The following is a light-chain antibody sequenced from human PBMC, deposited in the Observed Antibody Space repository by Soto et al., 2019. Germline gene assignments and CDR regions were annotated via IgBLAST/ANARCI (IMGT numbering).Light chain of an antibody. CDR3: SSYTGGSTSYV. Sequence: QSLLTHSASVSGSPGQSITISCTGTSSDVGAYKYVSWHQQHPGKAPKLMIYDVSDRPSGVSDRFSGSKSGNTASLTISGLQAEDEADYYCSSYTGGSTSYVFGTGTKVTVL. J-gene: IGLJ1*01. CDR2: DVS. V-gene: IGLV2-14*03. CDR1: SSDVGAYKY.